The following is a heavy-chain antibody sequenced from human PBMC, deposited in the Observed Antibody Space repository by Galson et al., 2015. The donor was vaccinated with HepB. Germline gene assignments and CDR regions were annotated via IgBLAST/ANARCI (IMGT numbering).Heavy chain of an antibody. CDR2: IYPSDSYT. D-gene: IGHD6-13*01. J-gene: IGHJ6*02. CDR1: GYSFTSYW. CDR3: ARVTSSSWYSYYYYGMDV. V-gene: IGHV5-10-1*01. Sequence: QSRAEVKKPGESLKISCKGSGYSFTSYWIGWVRQMPGKGLEWMGIIYPSDSYTNYSPSFQGHVTISADKSISTAYLQWSSLKASDTAMYYCARVTSSSWYSYYYYGMDVWGQGTTVTVSS.